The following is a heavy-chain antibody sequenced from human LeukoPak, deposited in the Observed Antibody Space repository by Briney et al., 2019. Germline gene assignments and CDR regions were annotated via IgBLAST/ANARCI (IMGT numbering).Heavy chain of an antibody. V-gene: IGHV3-30*01. J-gene: IGHJ4*02. Sequence: PGGSLRLSCAASGFTFSSYAMHWVRQAPGKGLEWVAVISYDGSNKYYADSVKGRFTISRDNSKNTLYLQMNSLRAEDTAVYYCARLFGGGTTFDYWGQGALVTVSS. CDR2: ISYDGSNK. CDR1: GFTFSSYA. D-gene: IGHD3-10*01. CDR3: ARLFGGGTTFDY.